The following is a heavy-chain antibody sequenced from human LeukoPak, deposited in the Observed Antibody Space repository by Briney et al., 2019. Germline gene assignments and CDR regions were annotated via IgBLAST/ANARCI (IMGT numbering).Heavy chain of an antibody. V-gene: IGHV4-39*07. CDR1: GGSISSSSHY. D-gene: IGHD2-21*01. Sequence: SETLSLTCTVSGGSISSSSHYWGWIRQSPGKGLEWIGSIYYSGSTYYNPSLKSRVTISVDTSKNQFSLKLSPVTAADTAVYYCARAPQRSYQHNWFDPWGQGTLVTVSS. CDR3: ARAPQRSYQHNWFDP. CDR2: IYYSGST. J-gene: IGHJ5*02.